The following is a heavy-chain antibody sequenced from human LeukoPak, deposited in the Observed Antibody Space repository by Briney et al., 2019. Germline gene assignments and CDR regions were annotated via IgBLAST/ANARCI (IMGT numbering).Heavy chain of an antibody. D-gene: IGHD6-19*01. CDR1: GFTFSSYA. CDR3: TTSGPWLVGN. Sequence: PGGSLRLSCAASGFTFSSYAMHWVRQAPGKGLEWVAVISYDGSNKYYADSVKGRFTISRDNSKNTLYLQMNSLRAEDTAVYYCTTSGPWLVGNWGQGTLVTVSS. J-gene: IGHJ4*02. V-gene: IGHV3-30-3*01. CDR2: ISYDGSNK.